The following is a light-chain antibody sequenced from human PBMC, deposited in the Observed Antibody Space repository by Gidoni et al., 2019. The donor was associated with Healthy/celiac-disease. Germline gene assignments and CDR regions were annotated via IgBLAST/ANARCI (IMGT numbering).Light chain of an antibody. J-gene: IGLJ2*01. CDR2: QDS. V-gene: IGLV3-1*01. CDR1: KLGDKY. Sequence: SYELTQPPSVSVSPGQTASIPCPGDKLGDKYACWYQQKPGQSPVLVIYQDSNRPSGIPERFSGSNSGNTATLTISGTQAMDEADYYCQARDSSTAVFGGGTKLTVL. CDR3: QARDSSTAV.